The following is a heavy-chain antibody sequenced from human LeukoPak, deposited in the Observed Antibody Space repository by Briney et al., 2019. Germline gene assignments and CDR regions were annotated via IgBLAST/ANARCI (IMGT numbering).Heavy chain of an antibody. V-gene: IGHV3-72*01. CDR2: TRNKANSYTT. CDR3: TSNGGWLQPIDY. J-gene: IGHJ4*02. D-gene: IGHD5-24*01. CDR1: GFTFSDHY. Sequence: GGSLRLSCAASGFTFSDHYMDWVRQAPGKGLEWVGRTRNKANSYTTEYAASVKGRFTISRDDSKSIAYLQMNSLKTEDTAVYYRTSNGGWLQPIDYWGQGTVVTVSS.